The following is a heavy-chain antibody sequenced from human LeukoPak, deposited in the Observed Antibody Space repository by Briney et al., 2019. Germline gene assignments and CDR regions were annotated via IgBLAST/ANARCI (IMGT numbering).Heavy chain of an antibody. CDR3: TTGPGRITIFGVVIIGEFDY. J-gene: IGHJ4*02. D-gene: IGHD3-3*01. Sequence: GGSLRLSCAASGFTFSDYYMSWIRQAPGKGLEWVSYISSSGSTIYYADSVKGRFTISRDNAKNSLYLQMNSLKTEDTAVYYCTTGPGRITIFGVVIIGEFDYWAREPWSPSPQ. CDR1: GFTFSDYY. CDR2: ISSSGSTI. V-gene: IGHV3-11*01.